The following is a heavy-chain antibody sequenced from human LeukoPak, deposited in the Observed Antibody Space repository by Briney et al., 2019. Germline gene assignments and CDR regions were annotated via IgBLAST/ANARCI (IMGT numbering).Heavy chain of an antibody. CDR3: ARRGDYNSLTAYYDY. Sequence: PGGSLRLSCAASRFTLSNYWMSWVRQAPGKGLEWVANIKQDGSETYYVDSVKGRFTISRDNAKNSLSLQMNSLRAEDTAVYFCARRGDYNSLTAYYDYWGQGTLVTVSS. V-gene: IGHV3-7*01. CDR1: RFTLSNYW. D-gene: IGHD3-9*01. CDR2: IKQDGSET. J-gene: IGHJ4*02.